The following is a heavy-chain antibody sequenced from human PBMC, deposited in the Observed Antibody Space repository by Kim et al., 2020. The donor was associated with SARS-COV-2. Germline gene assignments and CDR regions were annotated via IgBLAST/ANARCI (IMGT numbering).Heavy chain of an antibody. CDR3: ATTSSSSWGYFDY. CDR2: ISPYNGNA. V-gene: IGHV1-18*01. Sequence: ASVKVSCTTSGYTFTKYGITWVRQARGQGLEWLAWISPYNGNAKSPQKFQGRVTLTTDTPTTTAYMELDSLTSDDTAVYYCATTSSSSWGYFDYWGQGTLVTVSS. D-gene: IGHD6-6*01. CDR1: GYTFTKYG. J-gene: IGHJ4*02.